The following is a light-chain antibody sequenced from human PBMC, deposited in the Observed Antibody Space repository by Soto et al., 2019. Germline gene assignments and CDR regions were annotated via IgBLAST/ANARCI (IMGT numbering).Light chain of an antibody. CDR2: AAS. V-gene: IGKV1-39*01. J-gene: IGKJ5*01. Sequence: DIQLTQSPSSLSASVGDRVTITCRASQSISNSLNWYQQRPGRAPKLLIYAASTLQSGAPSRFSGSGSGTDFTLTISNLQPEDFATYYCQHFYPTPPVTFGQGTRLEI. CDR1: QSISNS. CDR3: QHFYPTPPVT.